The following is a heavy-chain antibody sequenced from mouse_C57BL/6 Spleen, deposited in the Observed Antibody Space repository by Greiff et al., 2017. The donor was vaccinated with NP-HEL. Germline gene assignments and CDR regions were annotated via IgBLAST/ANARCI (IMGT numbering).Heavy chain of an antibody. D-gene: IGHD2-5*01. Sequence: EVKLEESGGGLVKPGGSLKLSCAASGFTFSSYAMSWVRQTPEKRLEWVATISDGGSYTYYPDNVKGRFTISRDNAKNNLYLQMSHLKSEDTAMYYCARGGDYSNYKEAWFAYWGQGTLVTVSA. V-gene: IGHV5-4*03. CDR3: ARGGDYSNYKEAWFAY. J-gene: IGHJ3*01. CDR1: GFTFSSYA. CDR2: ISDGGSYT.